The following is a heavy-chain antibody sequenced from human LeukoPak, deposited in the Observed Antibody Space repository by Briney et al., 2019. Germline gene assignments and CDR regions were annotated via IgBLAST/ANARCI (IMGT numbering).Heavy chain of an antibody. J-gene: IGHJ4*02. D-gene: IGHD7-27*01. V-gene: IGHV3-15*07. Sequence: PGGSLRLSCAASGLNFADTWMNWVRQPPGKGLEWVGLIRRNTDTGTTDYAAPVKGRFTISRDDSKNTLYLQMNGLKTEDTAVYYCNTQQGSWALNYWGQGVLVTVSS. CDR2: IRRNTDTGTT. CDR1: GLNFADTW. CDR3: NTQQGSWALNY.